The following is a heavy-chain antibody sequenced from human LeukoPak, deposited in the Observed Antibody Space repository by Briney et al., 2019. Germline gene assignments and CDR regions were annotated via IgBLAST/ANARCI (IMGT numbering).Heavy chain of an antibody. CDR2: IYHSGSS. Sequence: SETLSLTCAVSGASIVSSNWWNWVRQPPGKGLEWIGEIYHSGSSNYNPPLKSRVSISVDKSKNQFSLKLRSVTAADTAVYYCADRAAAGFHFDYWGQGTLVTVSS. V-gene: IGHV4-4*02. CDR1: GASIVSSNW. J-gene: IGHJ4*02. D-gene: IGHD6-13*01. CDR3: ADRAAAGFHFDY.